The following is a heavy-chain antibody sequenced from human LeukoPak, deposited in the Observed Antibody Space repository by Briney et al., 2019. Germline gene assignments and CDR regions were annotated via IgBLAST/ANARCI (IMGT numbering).Heavy chain of an antibody. CDR2: IIPIFGTA. V-gene: IGHV1-69*13. CDR1: GGTFSSYA. CDR3: ARSLVPAAIGHWLDP. D-gene: IGHD2-2*02. J-gene: IGHJ5*02. Sequence: SVKVSCKASGGTFSSYAISWVRQAPGQGLEWMGGIIPIFGTANYAQKFQGRVTITADESTSTAYMELSSLRSEDTAVYYCARSLVPAAIGHWLDPWGQGTLVTVSS.